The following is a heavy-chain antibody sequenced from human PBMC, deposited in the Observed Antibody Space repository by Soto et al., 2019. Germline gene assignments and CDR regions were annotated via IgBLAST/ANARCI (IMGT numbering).Heavy chain of an antibody. J-gene: IGHJ3*02. CDR3: ATRMVRGVTYDAFDI. V-gene: IGHV4-59*01. Sequence: SETLSLTCTVSGGSISRYYCSWIRQPPRKGLGWIGYIYYSGSTNYNPSLMRRVTISVDTSKNQFSLKLSSVTAADTAVYYCATRMVRGVTYDAFDIWGQGTMVTVSS. D-gene: IGHD3-10*01. CDR2: IYYSGST. CDR1: GGSISRYY.